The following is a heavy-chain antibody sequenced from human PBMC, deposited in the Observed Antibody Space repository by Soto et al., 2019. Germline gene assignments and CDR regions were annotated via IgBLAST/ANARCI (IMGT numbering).Heavy chain of an antibody. V-gene: IGHV4-59*12. CDR2: IFYSGST. D-gene: IGHD2-21*02. Sequence: SETLSLTCTVSGGSISNYYWSWIRQPPGRGLEWIGHIFYSGSTNYNPALKSRVTISVDTSKSQFSLKLSSVTAADTAVYYCARVCGGDCHNGMDVWGQGTTVTVSS. CDR3: ARVCGGDCHNGMDV. J-gene: IGHJ6*02. CDR1: GGSISNYY.